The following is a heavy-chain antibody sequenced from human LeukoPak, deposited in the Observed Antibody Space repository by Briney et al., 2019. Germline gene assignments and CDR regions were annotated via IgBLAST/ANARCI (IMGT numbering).Heavy chain of an antibody. Sequence: SETLSLTCTVSGGSISSYYWSWIRQPPGKGLEWIGYIYYSGSTNYNPSLKSRVTISVDTSKNQFSLKLSSVTAADTAVYYCARRLYDYVWGSYRYNWFDPWGQGTLVTVSS. CDR1: GGSISSYY. CDR2: IYYSGST. J-gene: IGHJ5*02. D-gene: IGHD3-16*02. V-gene: IGHV4-59*12. CDR3: ARRLYDYVWGSYRYNWFDP.